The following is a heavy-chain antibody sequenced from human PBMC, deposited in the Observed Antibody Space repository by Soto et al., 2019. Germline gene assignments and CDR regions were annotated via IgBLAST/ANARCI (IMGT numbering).Heavy chain of an antibody. V-gene: IGHV1-3*01. Sequence: GASVKVSCKASGYTFTSYAMHWVRQAPGQRLEWMGWINAGNGNTKYSQKFQGRVTITRDTSASTAYMELSSLRSEDTAVYYCARVTSGYSSSRHLYFQHWGQGTLVTVSS. J-gene: IGHJ1*01. CDR2: INAGNGNT. CDR3: ARVTSGYSSSRHLYFQH. CDR1: GYTFTSYA. D-gene: IGHD6-6*01.